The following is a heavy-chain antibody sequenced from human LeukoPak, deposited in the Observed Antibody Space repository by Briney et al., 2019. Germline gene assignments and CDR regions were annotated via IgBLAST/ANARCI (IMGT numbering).Heavy chain of an antibody. CDR2: MYLSGTT. J-gene: IGHJ4*02. Sequence: SETLSLTCTVSGDSINSLDLWSWVRQPPGKGLEWIGEMYLSGTTHSNPSVKSRVTISIDKSKDQFFLNLSSVTAADTAVYYCASLVGRYSSGLYYYYFDYWGQGTLVTVSS. V-gene: IGHV4-4*02. CDR3: ASLVGRYSSGLYYYYFDY. D-gene: IGHD3-22*01. CDR1: GDSINSLDL.